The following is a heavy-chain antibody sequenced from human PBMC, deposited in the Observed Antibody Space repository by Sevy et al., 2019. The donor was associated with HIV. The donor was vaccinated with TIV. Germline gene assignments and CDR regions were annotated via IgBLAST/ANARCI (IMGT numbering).Heavy chain of an antibody. Sequence: ASVKVSCKASGYTFTDYYIHWVRQAPGQGLEWMGWINPNSGGTNYAQKFQGRVTMTRDTSISTAYMELSRLRSDDTAVYYCARGGAEYYDTSGYPQDYYYGLDVWGQGTTVTVSS. CDR1: GYTFTDYY. CDR3: ARGGAEYYDTSGYPQDYYYGLDV. V-gene: IGHV1-2*02. D-gene: IGHD3-22*01. CDR2: INPNSGGT. J-gene: IGHJ6*02.